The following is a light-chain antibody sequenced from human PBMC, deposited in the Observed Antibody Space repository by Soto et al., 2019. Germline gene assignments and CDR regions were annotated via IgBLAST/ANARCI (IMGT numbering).Light chain of an antibody. CDR2: GAS. J-gene: IGKJ1*01. CDR1: QSVSRNY. Sequence: EIVLTQSPGTLSLSPGERATLSCRASQSVSRNYLAWYQQKPGQAPRLLISGASSRATGIPDRFSGSGSGTDFTLTISRLEPEDFAVYYCQQYNNWPPATFGQGTKVDIK. V-gene: IGKV3-20*01. CDR3: QQYNNWPPAT.